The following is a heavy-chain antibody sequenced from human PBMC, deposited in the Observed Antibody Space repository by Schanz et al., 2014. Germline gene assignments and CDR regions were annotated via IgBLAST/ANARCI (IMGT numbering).Heavy chain of an antibody. Sequence: EVQLVESGGGLVQPGGSLTLSCAASGFTFSSYLMSWVRQAPGKGLEWVSGIGGSGGSTDYADSVKGRFTISRDNSKNTVHLQMNSLRAEDTAVYYCRLWFGELYYGMDVWGQGTTVTVSS. J-gene: IGHJ6*02. CDR3: RLWFGELYYGMDV. V-gene: IGHV3-23*04. CDR1: GFTFSSYL. CDR2: IGGSGGST. D-gene: IGHD3-10*01.